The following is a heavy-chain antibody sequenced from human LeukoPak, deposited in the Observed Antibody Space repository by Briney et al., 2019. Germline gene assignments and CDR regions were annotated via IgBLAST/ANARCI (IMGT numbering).Heavy chain of an antibody. CDR3: ARDLRNSLNPAFDC. CDR2: ISGSGAST. V-gene: IGHV3-23*01. D-gene: IGHD2/OR15-2a*01. CDR1: GFTFSSYV. Sequence: HPGGSLRLSCAASGFTFSSYVMSWVRQAPGKGLEWVSGISGSGASTYYADSVKGRFTISRDNANNSLYLQMNSLRAEDTAVYYCARDLRNSLNPAFDCWGRGTLVTVSS. J-gene: IGHJ4*02.